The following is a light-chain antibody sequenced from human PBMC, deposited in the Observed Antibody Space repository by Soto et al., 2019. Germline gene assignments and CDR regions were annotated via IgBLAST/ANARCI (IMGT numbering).Light chain of an antibody. CDR1: RSIRAY. J-gene: IGKJ4*01. Sequence: DIQMTQSPSSLSASVGDTVTISCRASRSIRAYLNWYQHKPGKAPSLLIYGATTLHSGVPSRFSGSGSGTDFSLTISSLQPEDFATYYCQQTFSVTPLTFGGGTKVEI. CDR2: GAT. V-gene: IGKV1-39*01. CDR3: QQTFSVTPLT.